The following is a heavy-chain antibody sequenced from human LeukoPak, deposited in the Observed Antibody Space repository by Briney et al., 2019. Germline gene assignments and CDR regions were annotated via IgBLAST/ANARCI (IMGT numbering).Heavy chain of an antibody. CDR1: GDSISSYY. J-gene: IGHJ4*02. Sequence: TSSETLSLTCTVSGDSISSYYWSWIRQPPGKGLEWIGHIYYNWITNYNPSLKSRVSISVDTSKNQFSLKLSSVTAADTAMYYCARHSTASGYLNYFVYWGQGTLVTVSS. CDR3: ARHSTASGYLNYFVY. CDR2: IYYNWIT. D-gene: IGHD1-1*01. V-gene: IGHV4-59*08.